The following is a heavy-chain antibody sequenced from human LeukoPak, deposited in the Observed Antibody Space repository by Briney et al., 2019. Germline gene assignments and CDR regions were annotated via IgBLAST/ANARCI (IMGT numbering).Heavy chain of an antibody. D-gene: IGHD5-12*01. CDR3: ARCGYSGYTSLGDPDYYYYYGMDV. CDR1: GYTFTNYS. CDR2: INAGSGDT. V-gene: IGHV1-3*01. J-gene: IGHJ6*02. Sequence: ASVKVSCKASGYTFTNYSIHWVSQAPGQRLEWMGWINAGSGDTKYSQNFQGRLTITRDTSATTAYMELSSLRSDDTAVYYCARCGYSGYTSLGDPDYYYYYGMDVWGQGTTVTVSS.